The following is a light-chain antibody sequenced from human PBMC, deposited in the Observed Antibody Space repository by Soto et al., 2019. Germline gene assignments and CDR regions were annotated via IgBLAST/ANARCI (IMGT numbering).Light chain of an antibody. Sequence: DIQMTQSPSSLSASVGGRVTITCRASQGIRNDLAWYQQKPGKAPKRLIYGASTLQTGVPSRFSGSGSGTDFTLTISSLQPAEFATYYGQQCYSYPRMFGQGTKVDIK. V-gene: IGKV1-17*01. CDR3: QQCYSYPRM. J-gene: IGKJ1*01. CDR2: GAS. CDR1: QGIRND.